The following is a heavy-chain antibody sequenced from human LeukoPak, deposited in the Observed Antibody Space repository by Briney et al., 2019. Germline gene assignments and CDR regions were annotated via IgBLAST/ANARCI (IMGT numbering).Heavy chain of an antibody. Sequence: SGGSLRLSCAASGVMFPSYWMTWVRQAPGKGLEWVANIEQDGSEKYYVDSVKGRFTISRDNAKNSLYLQMNSLRAEDTAVYYCAKIDSVRLHLDYWGQGALVTVSS. J-gene: IGHJ4*02. CDR1: GVMFPSYW. D-gene: IGHD2-15*01. V-gene: IGHV3-7*05. CDR3: AKIDSVRLHLDY. CDR2: IEQDGSEK.